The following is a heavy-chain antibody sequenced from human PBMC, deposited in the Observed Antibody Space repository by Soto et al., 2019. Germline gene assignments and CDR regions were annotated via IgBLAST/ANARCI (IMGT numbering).Heavy chain of an antibody. CDR2: IYYSGST. CDR1: GGSISSGDYY. CDR3: ARGLVVVVAVDY. J-gene: IGHJ4*02. D-gene: IGHD2-15*01. V-gene: IGHV4-30-4*01. Sequence: PSETLSLTCTVSGGSISSGDYYWSWIRQPPGKGLEWIGYIYYSGSTYYNPSLKSRVTISVDTSKNQFSLKLSSVTAADTAVYYCARGLVVVVAVDYWGQGTLVTVS.